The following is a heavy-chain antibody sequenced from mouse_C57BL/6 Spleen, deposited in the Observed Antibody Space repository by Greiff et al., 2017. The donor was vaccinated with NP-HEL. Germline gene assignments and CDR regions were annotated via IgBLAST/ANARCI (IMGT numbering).Heavy chain of an antibody. D-gene: IGHD1-1*01. CDR3: ARKNIFSTDYGSSPYWYFDV. V-gene: IGHV2-9-1*01. Sequence: QVQLKESGPGLVAPSQSLSITCTVSGFSLTSYAISWVRQPPGKGLEWLGVIWTGGGTNYNSALKSRLSISKDNSKSQVFLKMNSLQTDDTARYYCARKNIFSTDYGSSPYWYFDVWGTGTTVTVSS. J-gene: IGHJ1*03. CDR1: GFSLTSYA. CDR2: IWTGGGT.